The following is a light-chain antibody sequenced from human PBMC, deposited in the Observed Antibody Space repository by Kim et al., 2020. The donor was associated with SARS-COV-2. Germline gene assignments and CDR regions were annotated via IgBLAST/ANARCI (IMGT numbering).Light chain of an antibody. J-gene: IGLJ2*01. CDR3: QAWDSSTAL. CDR2: QDS. V-gene: IGLV3-1*01. CDR1: KIEDNE. Sequence: STGQRASLTCAGDKIEDNEVCCDQQKPGQSHVLVIYQDSKRISGIPERFSGSNSANTATLTISGTQAMDEADYYCQAWDSSTALFGGGTQLTVL.